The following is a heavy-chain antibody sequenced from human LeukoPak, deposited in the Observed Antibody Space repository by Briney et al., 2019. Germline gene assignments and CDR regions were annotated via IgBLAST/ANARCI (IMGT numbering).Heavy chain of an antibody. D-gene: IGHD2-15*01. CDR3: ANTYCSGGSYYWAFDY. CDR1: GFTFSSYS. J-gene: IGHJ4*02. CDR2: ISSSSDYI. Sequence: GGSLRLSCAASGFTFSSYSMNWVRQAPGKGLEWVSSISSSSDYIYYADSMKGRFTISRDNAKNSLYLQMNSLRAEDTAVYYCANTYCSGGSYYWAFDYWGQGTLVTVSS. V-gene: IGHV3-21*01.